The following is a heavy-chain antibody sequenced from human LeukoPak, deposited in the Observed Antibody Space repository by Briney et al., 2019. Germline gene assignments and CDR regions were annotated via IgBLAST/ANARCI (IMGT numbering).Heavy chain of an antibody. CDR2: MYHSGSS. D-gene: IGHD4-23*01. CDR1: GGSISSYY. Sequence: SETLSLTCSVSGGSISSYYWNWIRQPPGKGLEWIGYMYHSGSSNCNPSLKSRVTISVDTSKNQFSLKLSSVTAADTAVYYCAKGYSGGNEDAFDIWGQGTMVTVSS. CDR3: AKGYSGGNEDAFDI. J-gene: IGHJ3*02. V-gene: IGHV4-59*01.